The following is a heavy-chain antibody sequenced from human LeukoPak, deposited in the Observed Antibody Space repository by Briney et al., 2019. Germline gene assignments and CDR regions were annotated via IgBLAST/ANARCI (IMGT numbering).Heavy chain of an antibody. D-gene: IGHD3-3*01. CDR2: ISSSSSYI. J-gene: IGHJ6*03. CDR1: GFTFSSYS. V-gene: IGHV3-21*01. Sequence: GGSLRLSCAASGFTFSSYSMNWVRQAPGKGLEWVSSISSSSSYIYYADSVKGRFTISRDNAKNSLYLQMNSLRAEDTAVYYCASSPTFYFGVVTHYMDVWGKGTTVTVSS. CDR3: ASSPTFYFGVVTHYMDV.